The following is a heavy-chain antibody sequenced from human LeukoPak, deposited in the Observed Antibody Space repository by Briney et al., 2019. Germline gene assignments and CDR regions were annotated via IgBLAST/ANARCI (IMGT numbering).Heavy chain of an antibody. CDR3: ARAPTGVLGPTPAGY. CDR2: INSDGSST. D-gene: IGHD1-26*01. Sequence: GGSLRLSCAASGFTFSSYWMHWVRQAPGKGLVWVSRINSDGSSTSYADSVKGRFTISRDNAKNTLYLQMNSLRAEDTAVYYCARAPTGVLGPTPAGYWGQGTLVTVSS. CDR1: GFTFSSYW. J-gene: IGHJ4*02. V-gene: IGHV3-74*01.